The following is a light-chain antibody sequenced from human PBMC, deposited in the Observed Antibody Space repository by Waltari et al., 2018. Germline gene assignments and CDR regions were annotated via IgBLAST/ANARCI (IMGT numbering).Light chain of an antibody. CDR3: QTGCHGTWV. V-gene: IGLV4-69*01. CDR1: SGHSSNV. Sequence: QLVLTQSPSASASLGASVKLTCTLSSGHSSNVIAWLQQQPEKGPRYLMKVNSDGSHSKGDKIPDRFSGSSSGAEHFLTIASLQSEDEADYYCQTGCHGTWVFGGGTKLTVL. CDR2: VNSDGSH. J-gene: IGLJ3*02.